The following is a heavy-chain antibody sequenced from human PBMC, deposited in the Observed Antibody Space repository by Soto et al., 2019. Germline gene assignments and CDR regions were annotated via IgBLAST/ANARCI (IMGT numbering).Heavy chain of an antibody. CDR1: SGSFSGYY. CDR2: ISQSGNT. D-gene: IGHD6-6*01. J-gene: IGHJ4*02. V-gene: IGHV4-34*01. Sequence: SETLSLTCSIYSGSFSGYYWSWIRQPPGKGLEWIGEISQSGNTNYSPSLKSRASISIDTSKKQFSLNLASVSAADTAVYYCARAPKVSGSSQTRPDFWGQGTLVTVSS. CDR3: ARAPKVSGSSQTRPDF.